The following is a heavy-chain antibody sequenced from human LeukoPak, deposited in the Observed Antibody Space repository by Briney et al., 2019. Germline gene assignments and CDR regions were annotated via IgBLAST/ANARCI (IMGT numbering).Heavy chain of an antibody. CDR3: AKGHYSGSSTYYFDY. Sequence: GGSLRLSCAASGFAFSRYAMSWVRQAPGKGLEWVSGISESGGSTYYAGSVKGRLTISRDNSKNTLYLQMNSLRVEDTAVYYCAKGHYSGSSTYYFDYWGQGTLVTVSS. V-gene: IGHV3-23*01. J-gene: IGHJ4*02. D-gene: IGHD1-26*01. CDR2: ISESGGST. CDR1: GFAFSRYA.